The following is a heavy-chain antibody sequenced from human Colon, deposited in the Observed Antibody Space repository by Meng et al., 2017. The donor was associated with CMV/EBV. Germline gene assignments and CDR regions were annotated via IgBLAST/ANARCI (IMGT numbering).Heavy chain of an antibody. V-gene: IGHV3-23*01. Sequence: GESLKISCAASGFTFRTYALTWVRQSPGKGLEWVSTIIGSGINTYYADSVKGRFTISRDNSKNTLYLQMNTLRADDTALYYCAKDLSNYASLPMDFWGQGTPVTVSS. D-gene: IGHD4-11*01. CDR2: IIGSGINT. CDR1: GFTFRTYA. J-gene: IGHJ4*02. CDR3: AKDLSNYASLPMDF.